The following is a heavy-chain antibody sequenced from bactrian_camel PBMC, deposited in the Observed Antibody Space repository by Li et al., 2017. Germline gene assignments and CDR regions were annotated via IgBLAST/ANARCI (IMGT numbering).Heavy chain of an antibody. CDR2: IGDDGIT. CDR1: GGLFSSAC. Sequence: HVQLVESGGESVQAGKSLTLSCRISGGLFSSACLAWFRQGPTKGRERVAHIGDDGITGYADFVKGRFTISRDNAKNTLYLQMNSLKPEDTAIYYCAAARVRPMCVPQTDFRYWGQGTQVTVS. J-gene: IGHJ6*01. CDR3: AAARVRPMCVPQTDFRY. D-gene: IGHD3*01. V-gene: IGHV3S57*01.